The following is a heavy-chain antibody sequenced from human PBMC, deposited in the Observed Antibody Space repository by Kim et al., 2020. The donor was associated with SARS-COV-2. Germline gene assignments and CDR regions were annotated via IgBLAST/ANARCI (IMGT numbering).Heavy chain of an antibody. V-gene: IGHV1-2*06. CDR2: INPNTGGA. CDR1: GYTFTAYY. CDR3: ARSYIAALGHFDY. J-gene: IGHJ4*02. D-gene: IGHD6-13*01. Sequence: ASVKVSCKASGYTFTAYYIHWVRQAPGQGLEWMGRINPNTGGANFAQRFQGRVTMTGDTSIFTAYMELSRLRDDDTAIYYCARSYIAALGHFDYWGQGTLVTVSP.